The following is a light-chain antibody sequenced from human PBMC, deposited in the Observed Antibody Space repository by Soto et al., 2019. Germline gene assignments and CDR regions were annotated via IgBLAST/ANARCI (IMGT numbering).Light chain of an antibody. Sequence: QSVLTQPASVSGSPGQSITISCTGTSSDIGTYNYVSWYQQHPGKAHKLMIYEVSNRPSGVSNRFFGSKSGNTASLTISGLQAEDEADYFCNSYTSSSTLYVFGTGTKLTVL. CDR3: NSYTSSSTLYV. CDR1: SSDIGTYNY. V-gene: IGLV2-14*01. CDR2: EVS. J-gene: IGLJ1*01.